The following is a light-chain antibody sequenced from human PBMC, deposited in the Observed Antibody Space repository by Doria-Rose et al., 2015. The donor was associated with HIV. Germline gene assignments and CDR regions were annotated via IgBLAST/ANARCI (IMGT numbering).Light chain of an antibody. CDR2: DAS. V-gene: IGKV1-33*01. Sequence: TQPPSSLSASVGDRVTITCQASQDISNYLNWYQQKPGKAPKLLIYDASNLETGVPSRFSGSGSGTDFTFTISSLQPEDIATYYCQQYDNLPMYTFGQGTKLEIK. J-gene: IGKJ2*01. CDR1: QDISNY. CDR3: QQYDNLPMYT.